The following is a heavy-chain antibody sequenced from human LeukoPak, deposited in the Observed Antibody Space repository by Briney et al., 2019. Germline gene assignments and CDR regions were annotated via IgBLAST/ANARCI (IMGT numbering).Heavy chain of an antibody. D-gene: IGHD5-12*01. Sequence: GESLKISCKGSGYSFTSYWIGWVRQMPGKGLEWVGIIYPIDSDIRYSPSFQGQVTISADKSISTAYLQWSSLKASDTAIYYCARSNHYDLDYWGQGTLVTVPS. CDR3: ARSNHYDLDY. CDR1: GYSFTSYW. V-gene: IGHV5-51*01. CDR2: IYPIDSDI. J-gene: IGHJ4*02.